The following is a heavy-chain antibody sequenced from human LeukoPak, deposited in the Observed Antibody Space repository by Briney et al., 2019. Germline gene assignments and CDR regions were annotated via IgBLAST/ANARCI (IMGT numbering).Heavy chain of an antibody. CDR1: GFTFITDW. J-gene: IGHJ4*02. CDR3: ARDLDWILFDY. Sequence: GSLRLSCSASGFTFITDWMHWVRQAPGKGLVWVSRVRPEGTTTAYTDSVKGRFTISRDNAKNTLFLQMNSLSAEDTAVYYCARDLDWILFDYWGQGTLVTVSS. V-gene: IGHV3-74*03. D-gene: IGHD3-9*01. CDR2: VRPEGTTT.